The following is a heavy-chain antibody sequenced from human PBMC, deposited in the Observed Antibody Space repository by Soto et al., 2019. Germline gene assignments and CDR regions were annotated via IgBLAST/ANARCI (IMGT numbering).Heavy chain of an antibody. Sequence: ASVKVSCKASGYTFTSYAMHWVRQAPGQRLEWMGWINAGNGNTKYSQKFQGRVTITRDTSASTAYMELSSLRSEDTAVYYCARREEEQWLVGIGYYGMDVWGQGTTVTVSS. CDR3: ARREEEQWLVGIGYYGMDV. D-gene: IGHD6-19*01. J-gene: IGHJ6*02. CDR2: INAGNGNT. V-gene: IGHV1-3*01. CDR1: GYTFTSYA.